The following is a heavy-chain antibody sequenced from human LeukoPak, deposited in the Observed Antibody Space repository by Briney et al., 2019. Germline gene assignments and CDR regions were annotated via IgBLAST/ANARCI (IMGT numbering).Heavy chain of an antibody. J-gene: IGHJ3*02. CDR2: ISYDGSNK. Sequence: GGSLRLSCAASGFTFSSYGMHWVRQAPGKGLEWVAVISYDGSNKYYADSVKGRFTISRDNSKNTLYLQMNSLRAEDTAVYYCAKGGRRPSWIQLWPHDAFDIWGQGTMVTVSS. D-gene: IGHD5-18*01. CDR1: GFTFSSYG. CDR3: AKGGRRPSWIQLWPHDAFDI. V-gene: IGHV3-30*18.